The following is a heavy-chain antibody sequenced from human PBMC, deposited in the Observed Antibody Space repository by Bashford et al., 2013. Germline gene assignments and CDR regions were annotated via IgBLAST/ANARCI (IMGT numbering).Heavy chain of an antibody. D-gene: IGHD6-25*01. Sequence: VASVKVSCKTSGFTFDTSVMQWVRQARGQRLEWIGWIVVGSGNTEIAQKFQERVSITTDLSTSTVHMELRSLRSEDTAVYYCAADPRSRVAAAQDGFEIWGQGTKVTVSS. CDR3: AADPRSRVAAAQDGFEI. J-gene: IGHJ3*02. V-gene: IGHV1-58*02. CDR2: IVVGSGNT. CDR1: GFTFDTSV.